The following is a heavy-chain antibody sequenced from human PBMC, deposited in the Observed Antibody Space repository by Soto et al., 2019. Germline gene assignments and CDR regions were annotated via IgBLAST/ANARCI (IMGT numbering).Heavy chain of an antibody. CDR2: IYYSGST. CDR3: ARVSDGSEYYYDSSGYYYLEY. D-gene: IGHD3-22*01. Sequence: SETLSLTCTVSGGSISSYYWSWIRQPPGKGLEWIGYIYYSGSTNYNPSLKSRVTISVDTSKNQFSLKLSSVTAADTAVYYCARVSDGSEYYYDSSGYYYLEYWGQGTLVTVPQ. V-gene: IGHV4-59*01. CDR1: GGSISSYY. J-gene: IGHJ4*02.